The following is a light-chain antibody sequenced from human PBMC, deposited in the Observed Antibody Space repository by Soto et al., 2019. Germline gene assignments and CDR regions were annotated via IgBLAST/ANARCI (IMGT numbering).Light chain of an antibody. CDR3: QHYNTYPWT. CDR2: KAS. J-gene: IGKJ1*01. CDR1: QSISSW. V-gene: IGKV1-5*03. Sequence: IQMTQSPSILSASVGYRVTITCRASQSISSWLAWYQQKPGKAPNLLIHKASHLESGVPSRFSGSGSGTEFTLTISSLQPGDFATYYCQHYNTYPWTFGQGTKVDIK.